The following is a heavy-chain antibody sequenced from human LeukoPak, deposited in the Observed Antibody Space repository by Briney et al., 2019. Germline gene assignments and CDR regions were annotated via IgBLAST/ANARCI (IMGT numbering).Heavy chain of an antibody. J-gene: IGHJ4*02. CDR3: AKDSAVAPRYFDY. CDR1: GFTFDDYA. Sequence: GGPLRLSCAASGFTFDDYAMPWVRQAPGKGLEWVSGISWNSGSIGYADSVKGRFTISRDNAKNSLYLQMNSLRAEDTALYYCAKDSAVAPRYFDYWGQGTLVTVSS. V-gene: IGHV3-9*01. CDR2: ISWNSGSI.